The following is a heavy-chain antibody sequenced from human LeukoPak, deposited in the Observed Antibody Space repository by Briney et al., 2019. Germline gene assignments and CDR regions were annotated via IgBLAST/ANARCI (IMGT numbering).Heavy chain of an antibody. J-gene: IGHJ5*02. V-gene: IGHV3-21*01. CDR1: GFTFSSYS. CDR2: ISGTSYI. Sequence: GGSLRLSYAASGFTFSSYSMSWVRRAPGKGLEWVSSISGTSYIYYADSVKGRFTISRDNAKNSLYLQMNSLRAEDTAVYYCARDLEYSSSGWFDPWGQGTLVTVSS. CDR3: ARDLEYSSSGWFDP. D-gene: IGHD6-6*01.